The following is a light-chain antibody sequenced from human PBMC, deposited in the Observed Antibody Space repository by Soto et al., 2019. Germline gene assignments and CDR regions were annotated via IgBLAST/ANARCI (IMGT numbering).Light chain of an antibody. CDR1: NSNIGSYT. CDR2: SNS. CDR3: AAWDDSLSGLWV. J-gene: IGLJ3*02. Sequence: QSVLTQPPSASGTPGQRVTISCSGSNSNIGSYTVNWYQQLPRTAPKLLIYSNSQRPSGVPDRFSASKSGTSATLAISGLQSEDEADYYCAAWDDSLSGLWVFGGGTQLTVL. V-gene: IGLV1-44*01.